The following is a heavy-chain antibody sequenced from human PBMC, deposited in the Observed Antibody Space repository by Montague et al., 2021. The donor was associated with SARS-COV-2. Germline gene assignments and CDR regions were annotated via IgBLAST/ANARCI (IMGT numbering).Heavy chain of an antibody. V-gene: IGHV3-49*03. Sequence: SLRLSCAASGFTFGDHAMSWFRQAPGKGLEWVAFIRGIPYGGTTEYAASVKGRFIISRDNSKSIAYLEMNSLKTGDTAVYYCTKDPDAYSWGQGTLVTVSS. J-gene: IGHJ4*02. CDR2: IRGIPYGGTT. CDR3: TKDPDAYS. D-gene: IGHD5-24*01. CDR1: GFTFGDHA.